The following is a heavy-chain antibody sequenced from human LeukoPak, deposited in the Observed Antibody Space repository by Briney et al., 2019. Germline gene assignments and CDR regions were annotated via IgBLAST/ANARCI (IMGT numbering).Heavy chain of an antibody. CDR3: ATYSDGWHYFDY. V-gene: IGHV4-61*02. CDR1: GDSISGGNRY. Sequence: SETLSLTCTVSGDSISGGNRYWSWVRQPAGEGREWIGRFYNSGNIKYNPSLKSRVTMSVDTSKNQFSLKLSSVTAADTAVYYCATYSDGWHYFDYWGQGTLVTVSS. CDR2: FYNSGNI. J-gene: IGHJ4*02. D-gene: IGHD5-24*01.